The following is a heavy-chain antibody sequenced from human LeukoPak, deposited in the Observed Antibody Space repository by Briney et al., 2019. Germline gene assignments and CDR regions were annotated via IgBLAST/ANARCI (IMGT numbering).Heavy chain of an antibody. CDR3: ARLRAAQTYDC. V-gene: IGHV3-21*01. CDR2: ISSGSSYI. CDR1: GLTFNTYS. D-gene: IGHD6-13*01. J-gene: IGHJ4*02. Sequence: GGSLRLSCAASGLTFNTYSVNWVRQAPGKGLEWVSSISSGSSYIFYADSMKGRFTISRDNAKTSLYLQMNSLRAEDTAIYYCARLRAAQTYDCWGQGTLVTVSS.